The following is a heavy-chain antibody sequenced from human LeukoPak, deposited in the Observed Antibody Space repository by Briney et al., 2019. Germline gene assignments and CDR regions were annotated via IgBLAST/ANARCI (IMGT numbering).Heavy chain of an antibody. Sequence: SETLSLTCAVYGGSFSGYHWSWIRQPPGKGLEWIGEINHSGSTNYNPSLKSRVTISLDTSKNQFSLKLSSVTAADTAVYYCARTYCSGGSCHFDYWGQGTLVTVSS. V-gene: IGHV4-34*01. CDR2: INHSGST. CDR1: GGSFSGYH. D-gene: IGHD2-15*01. J-gene: IGHJ4*02. CDR3: ARTYCSGGSCHFDY.